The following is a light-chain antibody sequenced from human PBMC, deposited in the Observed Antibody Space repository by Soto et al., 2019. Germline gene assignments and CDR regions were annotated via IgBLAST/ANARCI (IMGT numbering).Light chain of an antibody. CDR3: QQHNYWPET. CDR2: GAS. V-gene: IGKV3-15*01. CDR1: QSVSSN. J-gene: IGKJ1*01. Sequence: EIVMTQSPATLSVSPGERATLSCRASQSVSSNLAWYQQKPGQAPRLLIYGASTRATGIPARFSGSGSGTEFTLTISSLQSEDFAVYSCQQHNYWPETFGQ.